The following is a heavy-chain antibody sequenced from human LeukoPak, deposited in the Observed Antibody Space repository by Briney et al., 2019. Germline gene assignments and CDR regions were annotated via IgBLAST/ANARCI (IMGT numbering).Heavy chain of an antibody. Sequence: SSETLSLTCTASGGSISGYYWNWIRQPAGKGLEWIGRIYSSGGTNYKPSLKSRVTMSADTSKNQFSLKLSSVTAADTAVYYCARGTPGHSEEYFQNWGQGTLVTVSS. J-gene: IGHJ1*01. D-gene: IGHD1-14*01. CDR1: GGSISGYY. V-gene: IGHV4-4*07. CDR3: ARGTPGHSEEYFQN. CDR2: IYSSGGT.